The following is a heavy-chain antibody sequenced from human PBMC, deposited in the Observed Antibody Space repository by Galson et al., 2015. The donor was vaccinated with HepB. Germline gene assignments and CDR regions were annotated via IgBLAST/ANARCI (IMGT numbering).Heavy chain of an antibody. CDR3: ATEYNWNDSSGFDY. CDR1: GFTFSSYG. V-gene: IGHV3-30*03. J-gene: IGHJ4*02. Sequence: SLRLSCAASGFTFSSYGMHWVRQAPGKGLEWVAVISYDGSNKYYADSVKGRFTISRDNSKNTLYLQVNSLRAEDTAVYYCATEYNWNDSSGFDYWGQGTLVTVSS. D-gene: IGHD1-20*01. CDR2: ISYDGSNK.